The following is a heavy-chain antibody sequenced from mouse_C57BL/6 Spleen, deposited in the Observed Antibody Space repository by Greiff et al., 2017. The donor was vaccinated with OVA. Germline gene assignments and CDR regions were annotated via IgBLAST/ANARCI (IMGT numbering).Heavy chain of an antibody. D-gene: IGHD2-12*01. CDR3: ARGGYYLLYAMDY. V-gene: IGHV1-9*01. J-gene: IGHJ4*01. CDR1: GYTFTGYW. CDR2: ILPGSGST. Sequence: VQLQQSGAELMKPGASVKLSCKATGYTFTGYWIEWVKQRPGHGLEWIGEILPGSGSTNYTEKFKGKATFTADTSSNTAYMQLSSLTTEDSAIYYCARGGYYLLYAMDYWGQGTSVTVSS.